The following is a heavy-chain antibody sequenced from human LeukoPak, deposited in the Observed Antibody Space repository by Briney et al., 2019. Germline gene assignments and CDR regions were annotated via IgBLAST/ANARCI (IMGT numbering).Heavy chain of an antibody. D-gene: IGHD6-13*01. CDR2: ISSDSNYI. J-gene: IGHJ4*02. CDR3: AAQEGRWPGYFDY. CDR1: GFTFSSYS. Sequence: PGGSLRLSCAASGFTFSSYSINWARQAPGKGLEWVSSISSDSNYIYYADSVKGRFTISRDNAKNSLFLQMNSLRAEDTAVYYCAAQEGRWPGYFDYWGQGTLVTVSS. V-gene: IGHV3-21*01.